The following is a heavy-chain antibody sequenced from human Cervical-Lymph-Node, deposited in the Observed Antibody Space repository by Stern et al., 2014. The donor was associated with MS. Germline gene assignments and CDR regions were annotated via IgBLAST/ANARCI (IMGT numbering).Heavy chain of an antibody. Sequence: EVHLMESGGGLVQPSRSLRLSCAASGFTFPDYAMHLVRQGPGKGLDLDSSINWNGGSSGYTDSAKGRFTITRDNAKNSLQLQMNSLRLEDTAIYYCAKDRSYSGSPDPFDHWGQGTLVTVSS. J-gene: IGHJ5*02. CDR2: INWNGGSS. D-gene: IGHD1-26*01. V-gene: IGHV3-9*01. CDR3: AKDRSYSGSPDPFDH. CDR1: GFTFPDYA.